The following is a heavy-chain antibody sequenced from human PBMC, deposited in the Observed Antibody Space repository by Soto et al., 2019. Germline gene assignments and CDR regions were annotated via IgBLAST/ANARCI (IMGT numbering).Heavy chain of an antibody. CDR1: GGSLSGYY. D-gene: IGHD1-26*01. J-gene: IGHJ4*02. CDR3: ARHHVRGRTIAGAAEF. Sequence: SETLSLTCAVYGGSLSGYYWSWIRQPPGKALEWIGEINHSGNTNYNPSLKSRVTISVDTSKNQLFLNLTSVTAADTAMYYCARHHVRGRTIAGAAEFWGQGTLVTVSS. V-gene: IGHV4-34*01. CDR2: INHSGNT.